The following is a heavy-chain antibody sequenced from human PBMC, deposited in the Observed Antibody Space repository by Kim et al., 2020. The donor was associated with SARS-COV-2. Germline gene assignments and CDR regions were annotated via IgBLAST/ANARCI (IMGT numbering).Heavy chain of an antibody. CDR3: ARDQVGGGFDY. CDR1: GFTFSHYW. CDR2: IKHDGSVE. Sequence: GGSLRLSCAASGFTFSHYWMSWVRQAPGKGLEWVANIKHDGSVENSVDSVQGRFTISRDNAKGSLYLQMNRLRVDDSAIYYCARDQVGGGFDYWGQGILVTVSS. D-gene: IGHD6-19*01. J-gene: IGHJ4*02. V-gene: IGHV3-7*03.